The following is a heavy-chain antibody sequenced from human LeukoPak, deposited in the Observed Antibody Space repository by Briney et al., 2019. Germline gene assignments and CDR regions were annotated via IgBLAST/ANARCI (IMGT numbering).Heavy chain of an antibody. V-gene: IGHV3-33*01. CDR3: ARATRWLVFDY. CDR1: GFTFSNHG. J-gene: IGHJ4*02. D-gene: IGHD5-24*01. CDR2: IWYDGSNK. Sequence: HPGRSLRLSCAASGFTFSNHGMHWVRQAPGKGPEWVALIWYDGSNKYYGDSVKGRFTISRDNSKNTVYLQMNSLRAEDTAVYYCARATRWLVFDYWGQGTLVTVSS.